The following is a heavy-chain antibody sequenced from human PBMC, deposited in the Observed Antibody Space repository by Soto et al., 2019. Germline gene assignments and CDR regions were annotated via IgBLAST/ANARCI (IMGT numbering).Heavy chain of an antibody. CDR1: GYSFTSYW. Sequence: GESLKISCKGSGYSFTSYWIGWVRQMPGKGLEWMGIIYPGDSDTRYSPSFQGQVTISADKSISTAYLQWSSLKASDTAMYYCARTSAAGKYYYGMDVWGQGNTVPVSS. CDR3: ARTSAAGKYYYGMDV. CDR2: IYPGDSDT. J-gene: IGHJ6*02. V-gene: IGHV5-51*01. D-gene: IGHD6-13*01.